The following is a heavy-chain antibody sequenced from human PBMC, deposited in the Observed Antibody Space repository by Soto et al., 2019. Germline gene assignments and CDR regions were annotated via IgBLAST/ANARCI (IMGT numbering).Heavy chain of an antibody. CDR3: ARGSLGYCSSTSCYTMYYYYYYGMDV. V-gene: IGHV4-31*03. CDR2: IYYSGST. CDR1: GGSISSGGYY. D-gene: IGHD2-2*02. J-gene: IGHJ6*02. Sequence: QVQLQESGPGLVKPSQTLSLTCTVSGGSISSGGYYWSWIRQHPGKGLEWIGYIYYSGSTYYNPSLKSRVTISVDTSKNQFSLKLSSVTAADTAVYYCARGSLGYCSSTSCYTMYYYYYYGMDVWGQGTTVTVSS.